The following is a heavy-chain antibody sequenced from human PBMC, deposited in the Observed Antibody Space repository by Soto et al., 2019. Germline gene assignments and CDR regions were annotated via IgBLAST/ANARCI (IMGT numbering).Heavy chain of an antibody. CDR3: ARGYCTATICDPWFDP. J-gene: IGHJ5*02. Sequence: GESLKISCQGSGYAFSSYWIAWVRQMPGKGLEWMGIIYPGDSDTRYSPSFQGQVTISVDRSITTAYLQWSSLKASDTAMYYCARGYCTATICDPWFDPWGQGTLVTVSS. D-gene: IGHD2-8*02. CDR2: IYPGDSDT. CDR1: GYAFSSYW. V-gene: IGHV5-51*01.